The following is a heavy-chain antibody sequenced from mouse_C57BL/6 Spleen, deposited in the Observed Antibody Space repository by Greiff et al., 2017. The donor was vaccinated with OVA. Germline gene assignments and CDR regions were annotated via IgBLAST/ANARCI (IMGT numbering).Heavy chain of an antibody. J-gene: IGHJ3*01. CDR3: ARPYSNYKDWFAY. D-gene: IGHD2-5*01. CDR1: GFTFSDYG. CDR2: ISSGSSTI. V-gene: IGHV5-17*01. Sequence: EVQVVESGGGLVKPGGSLKLSCAASGFTFSDYGMHWVRQAPEKGLEWVAYISSGSSTIYYADTVKGRFTISRDNAKNTLFLQMTSLRSEDTAMYYCARPYSNYKDWFAYWGQGTLVTVSA.